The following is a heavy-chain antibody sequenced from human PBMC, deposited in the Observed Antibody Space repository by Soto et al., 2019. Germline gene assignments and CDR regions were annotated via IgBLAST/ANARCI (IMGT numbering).Heavy chain of an antibody. V-gene: IGHV4-30-4*01. J-gene: IGHJ5*02. Sequence: QVQLQQSGPGLVKPSQTLSLTCTVSGGSISSGDYYWSWIRQPPVKGLEWIGYIYYSGSTYYNPSLKSRVTISVDTSKNQFSLKLSSVPAADTAVYYCARETITMVRGVIENWFDPWGQGALVTVSS. CDR1: GGSISSGDYY. CDR3: ARETITMVRGVIENWFDP. D-gene: IGHD3-10*01. CDR2: IYYSGST.